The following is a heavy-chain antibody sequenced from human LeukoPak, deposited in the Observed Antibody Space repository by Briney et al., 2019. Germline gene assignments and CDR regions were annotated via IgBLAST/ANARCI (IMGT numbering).Heavy chain of an antibody. CDR2: ISSSSSYI. D-gene: IGHD5-18*01. Sequence: GGSLRLSCAASGFTFSSYSMNWVRQAPGKGLEWVSSISSSSSYIYYADTVKGRFTISRDNAKNSLYLQMNSLRAEDTAVYYCMCGYSYGLYYFDYWGQGTLVTVSS. J-gene: IGHJ4*02. CDR1: GFTFSSYS. V-gene: IGHV3-21*01. CDR3: MCGYSYGLYYFDY.